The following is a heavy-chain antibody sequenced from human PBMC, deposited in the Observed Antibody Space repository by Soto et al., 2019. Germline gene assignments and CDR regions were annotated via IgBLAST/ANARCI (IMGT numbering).Heavy chain of an antibody. Sequence: ASVKVSCKASGYTFTSYAMHWVRQAPGQRLEWMGWINAGNGNTKYSQKFQGRVTITRDTSASTAYMELSSLRSEDTAVYYCARVDGSDYCYYYGMDVWGQGTTVTVSS. CDR3: ARVDGSDYCYYYGMDV. CDR1: GYTFTSYA. D-gene: IGHD5-12*01. J-gene: IGHJ6*02. V-gene: IGHV1-3*01. CDR2: INAGNGNT.